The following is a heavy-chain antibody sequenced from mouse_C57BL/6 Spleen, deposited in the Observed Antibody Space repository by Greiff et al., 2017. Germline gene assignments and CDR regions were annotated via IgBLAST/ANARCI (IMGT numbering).Heavy chain of an antibody. CDR1: GYTFTSYW. CDR2: IDPSDSYT. V-gene: IGHV1-69*01. Sequence: QVQLQQPGAELVMPGASVKLSCKASGYTFTSYWMHWVKQRPGQGLEWIGEIDPSDSYTNYNQKFKGKSTLTVDKSSSTAYMQLSSLTSEDSAVDYCARRPHYGSSYEYYFDYWGQGTTLTVSS. CDR3: ARRPHYGSSYEYYFDY. J-gene: IGHJ2*01. D-gene: IGHD1-1*01.